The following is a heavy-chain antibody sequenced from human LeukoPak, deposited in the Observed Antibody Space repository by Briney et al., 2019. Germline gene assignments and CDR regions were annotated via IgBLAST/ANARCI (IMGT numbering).Heavy chain of an antibody. J-gene: IGHJ6*02. D-gene: IGHD3-3*01. CDR3: ARAIPYYDFWSGSEHYYYYYGMDV. CDR2: INPNSGGT. Sequence: ASVKVSCKASGYTFTGYYMHWVRQAPGQGLEWMGRINPNSGGTNYAQKFQGRVTMTRDTSISTAYMELSRLRSDDTAVYYRARAIPYYDFWSGSEHYYYYYGMDVWGQGTTVTVSS. CDR1: GYTFTGYY. V-gene: IGHV1-2*06.